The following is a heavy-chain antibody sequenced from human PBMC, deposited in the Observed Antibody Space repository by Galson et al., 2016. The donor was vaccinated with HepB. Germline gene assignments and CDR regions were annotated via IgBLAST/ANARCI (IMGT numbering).Heavy chain of an antibody. J-gene: IGHJ4*02. Sequence: SLRLSCAASGFSFNDFYMSWIRQPPGKALEWISYISHSGNTREYADSVKGRFTVSRDNNKNSVYLQLNSLRAEDTALYYCARDVNNRTGERRLFDLWGQGTLVAVSS. CDR2: ISHSGNTR. D-gene: IGHD1-14*01. CDR3: ARDVNNRTGERRLFDL. CDR1: GFSFNDFY. V-gene: IGHV3-11*01.